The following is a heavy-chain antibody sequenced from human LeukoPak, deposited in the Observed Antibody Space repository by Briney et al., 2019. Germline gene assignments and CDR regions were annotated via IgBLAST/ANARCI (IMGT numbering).Heavy chain of an antibody. CDR1: GGTFSSYA. CDR2: IIPIFGTA. J-gene: IGHJ6*02. D-gene: IGHD2-21*02. V-gene: IGHV1-69*13. CDR3: ARSYCGGDCYLRNYYYGMDV. Sequence: GASVKFSCKASGGTFSSYAISWVRQAPGQGLEWMGGIIPIFGTANYAQKFQGRVTITADESTSTAYMELSSLRSEDTAVYYCARSYCGGDCYLRNYYYGMDVWGQGTTVTVSS.